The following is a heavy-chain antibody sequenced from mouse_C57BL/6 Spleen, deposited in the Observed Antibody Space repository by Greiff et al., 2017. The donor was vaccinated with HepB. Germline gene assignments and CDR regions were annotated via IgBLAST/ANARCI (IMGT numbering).Heavy chain of an antibody. CDR3: AREGDGDSAWFAY. CDR1: GYAFSSSW. D-gene: IGHD1-1*01. CDR2: IYPGDGDT. Sequence: QVQLQQSGPELVKPGASVKISCKASGYAFSSSWMNWVKQRPGKGLEWIGRIYPGDGDTNYNGKFKGKATLTADKSSSTAYMQLSSLTSEDSAVYCCAREGDGDSAWFAYWGQGTLVTVSA. V-gene: IGHV1-82*01. J-gene: IGHJ3*01.